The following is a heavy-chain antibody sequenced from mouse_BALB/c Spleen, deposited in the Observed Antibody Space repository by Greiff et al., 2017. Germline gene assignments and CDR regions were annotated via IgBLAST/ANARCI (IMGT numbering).Heavy chain of an antibody. Sequence: EVKLMESGPGLVKPSQSLSLTCTVTGYSITSDYAWNWIRQFPGNKLEWMGYISYSGSTSYNPSLKSRISITRDTSKNQFFLQLNSVTTEDTATYYCARYGYDDGRAMDYWGQGTSVTVSS. J-gene: IGHJ4*01. D-gene: IGHD2-2*01. CDR1: GYSITSDYA. V-gene: IGHV3-2*02. CDR2: ISYSGST. CDR3: ARYGYDDGRAMDY.